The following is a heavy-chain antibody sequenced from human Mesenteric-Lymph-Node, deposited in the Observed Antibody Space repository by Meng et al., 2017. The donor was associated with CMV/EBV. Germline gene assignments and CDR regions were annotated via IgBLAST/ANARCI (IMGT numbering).Heavy chain of an antibody. V-gene: IGHV1-18*01. CDR3: ARDYGDHAYHFDY. Sequence: ASVKVSCKASGYTFTSFGVSWVRQAPGQGLEWMGWISAYNGNTDYAQKFQGRVTMTTDTSTSTAHMELRSLRSDDTAVYYCARDYGDHAYHFDYWGQGTLVTVSS. CDR2: ISAYNGNT. J-gene: IGHJ4*02. D-gene: IGHD4-17*01. CDR1: GYTFTSFG.